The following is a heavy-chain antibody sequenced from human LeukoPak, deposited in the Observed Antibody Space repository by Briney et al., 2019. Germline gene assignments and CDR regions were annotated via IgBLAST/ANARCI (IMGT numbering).Heavy chain of an antibody. D-gene: IGHD6-6*01. CDR2: MRYDGSNK. CDR1: GFPFSSYG. CDR3: AKDARPVSYNWFDP. Sequence: GGSLRLSCAASGFPFSSYGMHWVRQAPGKGLEWVAFMRYDGSNKYYADSVKGRFTISRDNSKNTLYLQMNSLRAEDTAVYYCAKDARPVSYNWFDPWGQGTLVTVSS. V-gene: IGHV3-30*02. J-gene: IGHJ5*02.